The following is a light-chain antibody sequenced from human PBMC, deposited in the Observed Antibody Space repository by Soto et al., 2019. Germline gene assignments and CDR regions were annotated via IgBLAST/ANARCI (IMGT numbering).Light chain of an antibody. J-gene: IGLJ2*01. CDR3: QSYASSLSGSV. CDR2: GNS. CDR1: SSNIGAGYD. Sequence: QSVLTQPTSVSGAPGQRVTISCTGSSSNIGAGYDVHWYQQLPGTAPKLLIYGNSNRPSGVPDRFSGSKSGTSASLAITGLQAEDEADYYCQSYASSLSGSVFGGGTKLTVL. V-gene: IGLV1-40*01.